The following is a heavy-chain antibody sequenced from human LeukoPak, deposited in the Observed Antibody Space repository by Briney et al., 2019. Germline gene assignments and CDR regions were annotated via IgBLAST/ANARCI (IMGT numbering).Heavy chain of an antibody. CDR3: ARNPSPRGYSYGSYNWFDP. V-gene: IGHV1-2*02. Sequence: ASVKVSCKASGYTFTGYYMHWVRQAPGQGLEWMGWINPNSGGTNYAQKFQGRVTMTRDTSISTAYMELSRLRSDDTAVYYCARNPSPRGYSYGSYNWFDPWAREPWSPSPQ. CDR2: INPNSGGT. J-gene: IGHJ5*02. D-gene: IGHD5-18*01. CDR1: GYTFTGYY.